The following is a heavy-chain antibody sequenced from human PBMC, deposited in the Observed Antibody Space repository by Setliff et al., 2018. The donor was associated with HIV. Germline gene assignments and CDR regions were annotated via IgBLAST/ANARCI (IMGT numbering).Heavy chain of an antibody. Sequence: LRLSCAASGFTFSTYAMSWVRQAPGKGLEWVSAISGSGSYTYYAGSVKGRFTISRDNSKNTLYLQMNSLRAEDTAVYYCAKDSSKIVATINGGYFDSWGQGALVTVS. D-gene: IGHD5-12*01. CDR3: AKDSSKIVATINGGYFDS. J-gene: IGHJ4*02. CDR1: GFTFSTYA. CDR2: ISGSGSYT. V-gene: IGHV3-23*01.